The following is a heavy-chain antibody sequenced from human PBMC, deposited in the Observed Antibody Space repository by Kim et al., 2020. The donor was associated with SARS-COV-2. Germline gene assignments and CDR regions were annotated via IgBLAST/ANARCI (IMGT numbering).Heavy chain of an antibody. D-gene: IGHD2-15*01. V-gene: IGHV4-34*01. CDR2: INHSGST. CDR3: ARGRSRKRYCSGGSCSNWFDP. CDR1: GGSFSGYY. Sequence: ETLSLTCAVYGGSFSGYYWSWIRQPPGKGLEWIGEINHSGSTNYNPSLKSRITISVDTSKNQFSLKLTSVTAADTAVYYCARGRSRKRYCSGGSCSNWFDPWGQGTLVTVSS. J-gene: IGHJ5*02.